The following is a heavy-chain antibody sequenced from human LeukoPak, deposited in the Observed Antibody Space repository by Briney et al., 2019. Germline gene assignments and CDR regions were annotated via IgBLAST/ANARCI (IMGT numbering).Heavy chain of an antibody. J-gene: IGHJ3*01. CDR3: ARVLTTVTTYGFDL. V-gene: IGHV1-18*01. CDR2: ISGYNGNA. Sequence: ASVKVSCKASGYRFSIYSISWVRQAPGQGLEWMGWISGYNGNAIYAQKLQSRLTMTTDTSTTTASMELRSLRSDDTAVYYCARVLTTVTTYGFDLWGQGTMVTVSS. CDR1: GYRFSIYS. D-gene: IGHD4-11*01.